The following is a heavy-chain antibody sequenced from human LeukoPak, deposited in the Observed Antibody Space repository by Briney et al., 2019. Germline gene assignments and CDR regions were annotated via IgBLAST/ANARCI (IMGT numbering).Heavy chain of an antibody. D-gene: IGHD6-13*01. CDR3: ARGAAGKGNWFDP. V-gene: IGHV1-18*01. CDR2: ISAHNGNT. J-gene: IGHJ5*02. Sequence: ASVKVSCKASGYTFASYGITWVRQAPGQGLEWMGWISAHNGNTNYAQKLQGRVTMTTDTSTSTAYMELRSLRSDDTAIYYCARGAAGKGNWFDPWGQGTLVTVSS. CDR1: GYTFASYG.